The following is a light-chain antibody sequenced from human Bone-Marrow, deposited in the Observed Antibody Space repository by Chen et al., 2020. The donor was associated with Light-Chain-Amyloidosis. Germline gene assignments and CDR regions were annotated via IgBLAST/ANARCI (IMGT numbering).Light chain of an antibody. J-gene: IGKJ1*01. Sequence: EVVLTQSPGTLSLSPGESATLSCWASQSVNSHYLAWFQQKPGQSPRLLIYAAFTRATGIPDRCSGSGSGTDFTLTISRLEPEDLAVYYCQQYDTLPWTFGRGTKVEIK. CDR1: QSVNSHY. V-gene: IGKV3-20*01. CDR2: AAF. CDR3: QQYDTLPWT.